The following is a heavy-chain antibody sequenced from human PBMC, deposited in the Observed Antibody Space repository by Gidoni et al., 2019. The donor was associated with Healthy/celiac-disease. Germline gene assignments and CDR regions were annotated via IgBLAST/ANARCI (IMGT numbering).Heavy chain of an antibody. V-gene: IGHV3-13*01. D-gene: IGHD6-19*01. CDR1: GFTFSSYD. J-gene: IGHJ6*02. CDR2: IGTAGDT. Sequence: EVQLVESGGGLVQPGGSLRLCCAASGFTFSSYDMHWVRQATGKGLEWVSAIGTAGDTYYPGSVKGRFTISRENAKNSLYLQMNSLRAGDTAVYYCAREAVAGSMDVWGQGTTVTVSS. CDR3: AREAVAGSMDV.